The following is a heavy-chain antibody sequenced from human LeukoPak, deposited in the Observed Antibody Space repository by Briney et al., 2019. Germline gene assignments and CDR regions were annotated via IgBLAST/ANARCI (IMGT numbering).Heavy chain of an antibody. CDR3: AKTGGYYGSGSPPDY. Sequence: GSLRLSCAASGFTFSDYAMHWVRQAPGKGLEWVALISYDGTNKYYADSVKGRFTISRDNSRNTLYLQMNSLRAEDTAVYYCAKTGGYYGSGSPPDYWGQGTLVTVSS. J-gene: IGHJ4*02. CDR2: ISYDGTNK. CDR1: GFTFSDYA. D-gene: IGHD3-10*01. V-gene: IGHV3-30-3*01.